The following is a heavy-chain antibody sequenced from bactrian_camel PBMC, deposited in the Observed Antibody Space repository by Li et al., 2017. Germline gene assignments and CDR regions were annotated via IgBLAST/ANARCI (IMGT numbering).Heavy chain of an antibody. CDR1: GFAFSNFA. D-gene: IGHD2*01. J-gene: IGHJ4*01. CDR3: ATWGGSPLAN. Sequence: VQLVESGGGPVQAGGSLRLSCAASGFAFSNFAMSWVRQAPGKGLEWVSRSNSGGGSTYYADFVKGRFTISQDNARNTLYLQMNSLKTEDTALYYCATWGGSPLANWGQGTQVTVS. CDR2: SNSGGGST. V-gene: IGHV3S31*01.